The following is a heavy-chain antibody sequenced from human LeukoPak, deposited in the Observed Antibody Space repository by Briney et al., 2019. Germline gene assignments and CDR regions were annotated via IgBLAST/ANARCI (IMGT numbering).Heavy chain of an antibody. D-gene: IGHD6-13*01. CDR1: GDSISSSDFY. CDR3: ARSSRGYSSSNTFDY. J-gene: IGHJ4*02. V-gene: IGHV4-39*07. Sequence: PSETLSLTCTVSGDSISSSDFYWGWIRQPPGKGLEWIGSIYYSGTTFHNPSLKSRVTISVDTSKNQFSLKLSSVTAADTAVYYCARSSRGYSSSNTFDYWGQGTLVTVSS. CDR2: IYYSGTT.